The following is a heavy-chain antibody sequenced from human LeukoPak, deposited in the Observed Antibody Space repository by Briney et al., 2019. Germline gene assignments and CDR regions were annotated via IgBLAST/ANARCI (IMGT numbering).Heavy chain of an antibody. D-gene: IGHD3-10*01. CDR3: AKDVLLWFGELLPYYFDY. V-gene: IGHV3-23*01. J-gene: IGHJ4*02. CDR1: GFTFSSYA. Sequence: GGSLRLSCAASGFTFSSYAMSWVRRAPGKGLEWVSAISGSGGSTYYADSVKGRFTISRDNSKNTLYLQMNSLRAEDTAVYYCAKDVLLWFGELLPYYFDYWGQGTLVTVSS. CDR2: ISGSGGST.